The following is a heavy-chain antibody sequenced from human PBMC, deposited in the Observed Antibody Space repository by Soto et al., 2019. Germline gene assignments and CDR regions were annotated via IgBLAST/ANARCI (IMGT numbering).Heavy chain of an antibody. D-gene: IGHD6-6*01. J-gene: IGHJ6*02. CDR3: ARDGSSTSLLYYAIDV. CDR2: INGDNDNT. V-gene: IGHV1-3*01. Sequence: QVQLVQSGAEVKKPGASVKVSCKASGYSFTQYTMHWVRQAPGQRPEWMGWINGDNDNTQYSQKLQGRVTFTRDATAGTAYMELTSLTSEDTAVYYCARDGSSTSLLYYAIDVWGQGTTVTVSS. CDR1: GYSFTQYT.